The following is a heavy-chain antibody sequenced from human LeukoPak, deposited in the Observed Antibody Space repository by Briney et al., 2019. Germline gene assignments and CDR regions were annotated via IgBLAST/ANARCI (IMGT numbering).Heavy chain of an antibody. CDR3: ARVPGGLEWADFDY. J-gene: IGHJ4*02. CDR1: GFTFRVYT. D-gene: IGHD3-3*01. Sequence: PGGSLRLSCAASGFTFRVYTMNWVRQAPGKGLEWVSSIVSSSSDISYADSVKGRFTISRDNAKNSLYLHMNSLRAEDTAVYYCARVPGGLEWADFDYWGQGTLVTVSS. V-gene: IGHV3-21*01. CDR2: IVSSSSDI.